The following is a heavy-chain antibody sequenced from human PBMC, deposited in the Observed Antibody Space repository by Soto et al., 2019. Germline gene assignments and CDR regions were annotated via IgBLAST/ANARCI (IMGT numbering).Heavy chain of an antibody. CDR3: ARDRLYQSQPYYFDY. CDR1: GFTFSSYG. J-gene: IGHJ4*02. CDR2: IWYDGSNK. Sequence: PGGSLRLSCAASGFTFSSYGMHWVRQAPGKGLEWVAVIWYDGSNKYYADSVKGRFTISRDNSKNTLYLQMNSLRAEDTAVYYCARDRLYQSQPYYFDYWGQGTLVTVSS. D-gene: IGHD3-16*01. V-gene: IGHV3-33*01.